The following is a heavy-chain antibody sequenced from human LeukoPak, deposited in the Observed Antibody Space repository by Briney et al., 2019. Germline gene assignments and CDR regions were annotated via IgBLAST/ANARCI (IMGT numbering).Heavy chain of an antibody. CDR2: VHNVGST. J-gene: IGHJ4*02. Sequence: SETLSLTCTVSGVSTTNGIYYWAWIRQSPGKGLEWIVSVHNVGSTYYNLSLRSRVTMSIDTSKNQFSLRLNSVTAADTAVYYCARHAEYNSGWHFYLDHWGQGILVTVSS. V-gene: IGHV4-39*01. D-gene: IGHD6-19*01. CDR1: GVSTTNGIYY. CDR3: ARHAEYNSGWHFYLDH.